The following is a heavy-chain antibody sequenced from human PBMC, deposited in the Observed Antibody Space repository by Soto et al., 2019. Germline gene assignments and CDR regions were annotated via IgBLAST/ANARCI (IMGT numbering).Heavy chain of an antibody. D-gene: IGHD5-12*01. CDR3: GRSGYGRGGLFVDS. Sequence: SETLSLTCTVSGDSIGSGGYYWSWIRQHPTKGLEWIGYIYYSGGTYYNPSLKSRLTISVDTSKNQFSLKLTSVTAADTAVYYCGRSGYGRGGLFVDSWGQGTLVTVSS. CDR2: IYYSGGT. V-gene: IGHV4-31*03. J-gene: IGHJ5*01. CDR1: GDSIGSGGYY.